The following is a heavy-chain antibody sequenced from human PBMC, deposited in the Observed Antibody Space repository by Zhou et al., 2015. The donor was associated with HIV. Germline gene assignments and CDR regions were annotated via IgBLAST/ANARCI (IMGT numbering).Heavy chain of an antibody. V-gene: IGHV1-46*01. CDR2: IASGDGSA. CDR3: VMALGQYFDY. J-gene: IGHJ4*03. Sequence: QVQLVQSGAEIKKTGVSVKVSCKASGYTFIDYYIHWVRQAPGQGPEWMGKIASGDGSADVRHRFKGRLALSRETSTGTIYLELGSLRSEDTATYYCVMALGQYFDYWGQGTLVTVS. CDR1: GYTFIDYY.